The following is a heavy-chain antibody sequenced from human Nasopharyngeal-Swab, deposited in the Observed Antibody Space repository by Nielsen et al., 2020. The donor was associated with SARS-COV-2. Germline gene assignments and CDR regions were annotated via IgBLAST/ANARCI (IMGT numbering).Heavy chain of an antibody. V-gene: IGHV1-2*02. CDR2: IHPNTGGT. D-gene: IGHD6-13*01. CDR3: ARRTGYSNRPFDY. J-gene: IGHJ4*02. CDR1: GYTFTGYY. Sequence: ASVKVSCKASGYTFTGYYVSWGRQAPGQGLEWMGWIHPNTGGTNNAEKFQDRVTMTRDTSTSTAYMELSTLRSDDTAIYYCARRTGYSNRPFDYWGQRTLVTVSS.